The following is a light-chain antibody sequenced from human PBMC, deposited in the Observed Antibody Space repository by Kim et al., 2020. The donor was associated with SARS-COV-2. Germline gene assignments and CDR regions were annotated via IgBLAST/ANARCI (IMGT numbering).Light chain of an antibody. CDR1: SGSIASNY. CDR2: DND. V-gene: IGLV6-57*01. J-gene: IGLJ3*02. CDR3: QSYGSSTWV. Sequence: NFMLTQPPSVSESPGKTVTISCTRSSGSIASNYVQWYQQRPGSSPTAVIYDNDQRPSGVPDRFSGSIDSSSDSASLTISGLKPEDEADYYCQSYGSSTWVFGGGTQLTVL.